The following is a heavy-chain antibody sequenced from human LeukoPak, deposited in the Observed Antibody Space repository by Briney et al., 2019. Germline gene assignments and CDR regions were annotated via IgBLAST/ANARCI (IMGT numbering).Heavy chain of an antibody. CDR1: GGSISSYY. V-gene: IGHV4-59*12. J-gene: IGHJ4*02. D-gene: IGHD2-2*02. CDR2: IYYSGST. CDR3: ARAGGYSLIDY. Sequence: PSETLSLTCTVSGGSISSYYWSWIRQPPGKGLEWIGYIYYSGSTNYNPSLKSRVTISLDTSKNQFSLKVGSMTAADTAVYYCARAGGYSLIDYWGQGTMVTVSS.